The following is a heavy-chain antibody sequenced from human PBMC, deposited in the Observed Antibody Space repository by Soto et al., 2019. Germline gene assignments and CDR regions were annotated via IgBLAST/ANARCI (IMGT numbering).Heavy chain of an antibody. V-gene: IGHV4-59*01. D-gene: IGHD3-22*01. CDR3: ARGGYYYDSSGYYGEFDP. J-gene: IGHJ5*02. CDR1: GGSISSYY. Sequence: PSETLSLTCTVSGGSISSYYWSWIRQPPGKGLEWIGYIYYSGSTNYNPSLKSRVTISVDTSKNQFSLKLSSVTAADTAVYYCARGGYYYDSSGYYGEFDPWGQGTLVTVSS. CDR2: IYYSGST.